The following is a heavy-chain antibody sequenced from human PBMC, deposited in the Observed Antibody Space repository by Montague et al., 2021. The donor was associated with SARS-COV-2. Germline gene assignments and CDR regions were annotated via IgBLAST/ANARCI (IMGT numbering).Heavy chain of an antibody. D-gene: IGHD2-2*02. CDR2: IYYSGST. CDR3: ARDPSRQLLLYPVGDYYYGMDV. CDR1: GGSISSSSYY. Sequence: SETLSLTCTVSGGSISSSSYYWGWIRQPPGKGLEWIGSIYYSGSTYYNPSHKSRVTISVDTSKNQFSLKPNSVTAADTAVYYCARDPSRQLLLYPVGDYYYGMDVWGQGTTVTVSS. V-gene: IGHV4-39*07. J-gene: IGHJ6*02.